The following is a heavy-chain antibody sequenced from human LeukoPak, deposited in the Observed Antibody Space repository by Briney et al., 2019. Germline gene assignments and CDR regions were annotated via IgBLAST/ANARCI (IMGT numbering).Heavy chain of an antibody. Sequence: ASVKVSCKASGYTFTSNYMHWVRQAPGQGGEGMGIINTSGGSTNYAQKFQGRDTMTRDTTTSTVYMELSSLRSEDTAVYYCARNHDSSGYTFDYWGQGTLVTVSS. D-gene: IGHD3-22*01. CDR1: GYTFTSNY. CDR2: INTSGGST. V-gene: IGHV1-46*01. CDR3: ARNHDSSGYTFDY. J-gene: IGHJ4*02.